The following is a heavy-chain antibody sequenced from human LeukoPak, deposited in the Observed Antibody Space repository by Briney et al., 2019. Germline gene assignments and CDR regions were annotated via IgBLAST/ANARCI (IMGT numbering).Heavy chain of an antibody. CDR2: INPNSGGT. Sequence: GASVKVSCKASGYTFTGYYMHWVRQAPGQGLEWMGWINPNSGGTNYAQKFQGRVTMTGDTSISTAYVELSRLRSDDTAIYYCARDSTVRGLITIPTYFYYMDVWGKGTTVTISS. J-gene: IGHJ6*03. CDR3: ARDSTVRGLITIPTYFYYMDV. D-gene: IGHD3-10*01. V-gene: IGHV1-2*02. CDR1: GYTFTGYY.